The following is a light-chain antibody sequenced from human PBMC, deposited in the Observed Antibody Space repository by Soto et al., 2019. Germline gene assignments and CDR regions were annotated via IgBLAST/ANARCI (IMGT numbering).Light chain of an antibody. J-gene: IGKJ1*01. V-gene: IGKV3-15*01. CDR1: QSVSSN. CDR2: GAS. CDR3: QQYKNWPRT. Sequence: EIVMTQSPATLSVSPGERATLSCRARQSVSSNLAWHQQKPGQAPRLLIYGASTRATGIPARFSGSGSGTEFTRTIISLQSEDFAVYYCQQYKNWPRTFGQGTKVESK.